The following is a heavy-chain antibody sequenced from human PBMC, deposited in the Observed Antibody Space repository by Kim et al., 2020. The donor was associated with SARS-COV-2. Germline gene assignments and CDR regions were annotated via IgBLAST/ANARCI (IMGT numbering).Heavy chain of an antibody. V-gene: IGHV3-9*01. CDR2: ISWNSGSI. Sequence: GGSLRLSCAASGFTFDDYAMHWVRQAPGKGLEWVSGISWNSGSIGYADSVKGRFTISRDNAKNSLYLQMNSLRVEDTALYYCAKTEKGPGYSSGWYRVDYWGQGTLVTVSS. CDR1: GFTFDDYA. D-gene: IGHD6-19*01. CDR3: AKTEKGPGYSSGWYRVDY. J-gene: IGHJ4*02.